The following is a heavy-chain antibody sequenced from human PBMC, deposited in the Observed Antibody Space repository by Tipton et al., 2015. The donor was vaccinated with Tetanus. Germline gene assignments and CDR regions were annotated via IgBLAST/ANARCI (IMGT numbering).Heavy chain of an antibody. D-gene: IGHD3/OR15-3a*01. CDR3: ARLKSQGPNGLNWLDP. V-gene: IGHV4-61*08. Sequence: TLSLTCTVSGGSVRSGDYSWNWIRQPPGKGLEWLAYVSYSGRTNSNYSLKSRITVSQDPSKNQFSLRLASVTAADTGVYYCARLKSQGPNGLNWLDPWGRGTPVSVSS. CDR2: VSYSGRT. J-gene: IGHJ5*02. CDR1: GGSVRSGDYS.